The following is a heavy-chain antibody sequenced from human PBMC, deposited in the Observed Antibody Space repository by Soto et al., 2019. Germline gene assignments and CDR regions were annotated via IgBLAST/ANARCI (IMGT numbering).Heavy chain of an antibody. V-gene: IGHV1-69*06. Sequence: SVKVSCKASGGTFSSYAISWVRQAPGQGLEWMGGIIPIFGTANYAQKFQGRVTITADKSTSTAYMELSSLRFEDTAVYYCARTHCSSTSCYYYYYGMDVWGQGTTVTVSS. J-gene: IGHJ6*02. CDR2: IIPIFGTA. CDR1: GGTFSSYA. D-gene: IGHD2-2*01. CDR3: ARTHCSSTSCYYYYYGMDV.